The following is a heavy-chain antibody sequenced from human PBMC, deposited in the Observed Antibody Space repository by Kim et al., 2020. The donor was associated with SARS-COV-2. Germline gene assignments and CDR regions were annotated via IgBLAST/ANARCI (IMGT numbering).Heavy chain of an antibody. J-gene: IGHJ4*02. D-gene: IGHD4-17*01. CDR3: ARGDNECGEEDFDY. V-gene: IGHV3-21*01. Sequence: DAASVKGRVTNSRDEARNLLYLQMNSLRVEETAEYYCARGDNECGEEDFDYWGQGTLVTVSS.